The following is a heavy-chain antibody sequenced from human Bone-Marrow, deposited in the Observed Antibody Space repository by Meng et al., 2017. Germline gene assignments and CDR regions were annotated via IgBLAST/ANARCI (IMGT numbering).Heavy chain of an antibody. CDR2: ISGSGGST. J-gene: IGHJ4*02. CDR3: ARDCYYYDSSGYCY. D-gene: IGHD3-22*01. Sequence: GESLKITCAASGFTFSSYAMSWVRQAPGKGLEWVSAISGSGGSTYYADSVKGRFTISRDNAKNSLYLQMNSLRAEDTAAYYCARDCYYYDSSGYCYWGQGTLVTVSS. CDR1: GFTFSSYA. V-gene: IGHV3-23*01.